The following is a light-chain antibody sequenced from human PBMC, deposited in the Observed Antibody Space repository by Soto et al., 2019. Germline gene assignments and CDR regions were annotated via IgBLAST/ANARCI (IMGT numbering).Light chain of an antibody. V-gene: IGLV1-40*01. CDR2: GIS. CDR1: SSNIGAGYD. J-gene: IGLJ1*01. Sequence: QSVLTQPPSVSGAPGQRVTISCTGSSSNIGAGYDVHWYQQLPGTAPKLLIYGISNRPSGVPDRFSGSKSGTSASLAITGLQAEDEADYYCQSYDSSLSGRVFGTGTKLTVL. CDR3: QSYDSSLSGRV.